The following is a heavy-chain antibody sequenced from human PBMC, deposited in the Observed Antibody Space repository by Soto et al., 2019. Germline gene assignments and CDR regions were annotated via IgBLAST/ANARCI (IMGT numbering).Heavy chain of an antibody. CDR3: ACDHDYLEP. Sequence: QVQLVQSGAEVKKPGASVKVSCKASGYTFTSYGISWVRQAPGQGLEWMGWISAYNGNTNYAQKLQGRVTMTIDTAASTAYTGLRSLRSDDTAVYYCACDHDYLEPWGQGALVTVSS. D-gene: IGHD5-12*01. V-gene: IGHV1-18*01. J-gene: IGHJ5*02. CDR2: ISAYNGNT. CDR1: GYTFTSYG.